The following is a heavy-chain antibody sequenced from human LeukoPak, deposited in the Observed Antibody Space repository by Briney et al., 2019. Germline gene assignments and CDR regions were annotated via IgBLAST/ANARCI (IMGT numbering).Heavy chain of an antibody. CDR2: TSGSGGST. CDR1: GFIFSNYW. Sequence: GGSLRLSCAASGFIFSNYWMHWVRQVPGKGLEWVSATSGSGGSTYYADSVKGRFTISRDNSKNTLYLQMNSLRAEDTAVYYCAKGAYCGGDCPRGYYFDYWGQGTLATVSS. CDR3: AKGAYCGGDCPRGYYFDY. J-gene: IGHJ4*02. V-gene: IGHV3-23*01. D-gene: IGHD2-21*02.